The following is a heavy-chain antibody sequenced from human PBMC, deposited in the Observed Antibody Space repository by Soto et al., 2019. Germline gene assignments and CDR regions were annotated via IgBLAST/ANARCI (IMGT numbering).Heavy chain of an antibody. J-gene: IGHJ4*02. Sequence: SQTLSLTCAVSGDSVSTNSAAWNWIRQSPSRGLEWLGRTYYRSKWYNDYAVSVKSRININADTSRNQISLQLNSVTPEDTAVYYCARDMLPLNDFWSGYYAGSLIFDYWGQGTLVTVSS. V-gene: IGHV6-1*01. CDR2: TYYRSKWYN. CDR3: ARDMLPLNDFWSGYYAGSLIFDY. CDR1: GDSVSTNSAA. D-gene: IGHD3-3*01.